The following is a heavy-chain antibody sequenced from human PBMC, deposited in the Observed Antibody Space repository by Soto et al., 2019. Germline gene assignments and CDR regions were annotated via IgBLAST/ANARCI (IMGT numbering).Heavy chain of an antibody. CDR1: GFTFSSYS. D-gene: IGHD2-15*01. CDR2: ISSSSSYI. Sequence: GGSLRLSCAASGFTFSSYSMNWVRQAPGKGLEWVSSISSSSSYIYYADSVKGRFTISRDNAKNSLYLQMNSLRAEDTAVYYCATDLADCSGGSCYPNPFDIWGQGTMVTVSS. CDR3: ATDLADCSGGSCYPNPFDI. J-gene: IGHJ3*02. V-gene: IGHV3-21*01.